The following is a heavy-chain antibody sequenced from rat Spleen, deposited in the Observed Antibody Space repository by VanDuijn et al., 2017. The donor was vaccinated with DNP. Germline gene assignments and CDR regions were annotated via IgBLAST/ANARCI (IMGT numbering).Heavy chain of an antibody. D-gene: IGHD1-12*02. J-gene: IGHJ3*01. Sequence: QVQLKESGPGLVQPSQTLSLTCTVSGLSLSRYHVHWVRQPPGKGLEWMGRMWYDGGTTYNSALKSRLSISRDTSKSQVFLKMDSVQTEDTAMYFCARNYYDGSYRFAYWGQGTLVTVSS. CDR2: MWYDGGT. V-gene: IGHV2-27*01. CDR3: ARNYYDGSYRFAY. CDR1: GLSLSRYH.